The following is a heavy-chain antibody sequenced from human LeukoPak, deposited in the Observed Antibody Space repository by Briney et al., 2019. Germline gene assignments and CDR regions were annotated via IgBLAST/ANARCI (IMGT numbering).Heavy chain of an antibody. CDR2: IIPIFGTA. CDR3: ARDSSYSSGSDAFDI. D-gene: IGHD6-19*01. J-gene: IGHJ3*02. V-gene: IGHV1-69*05. CDR1: GGTFTRYA. Sequence: SVKVFCKASGGTFTRYAISWVRQAPGQGLEWMGRIIPIFGTANYAQKFQGRVTITTDESTSTAYMELSSLRSEDTAVYYCARDSSYSSGSDAFDIWGQGTMVTVSS.